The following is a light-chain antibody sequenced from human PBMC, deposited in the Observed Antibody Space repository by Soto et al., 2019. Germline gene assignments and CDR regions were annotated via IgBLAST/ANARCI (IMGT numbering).Light chain of an antibody. Sequence: DIVCTQSPATLSLSPGERATLSCRASQSVSSYLAWYQQKPGQAPRLLIYGASSRATGIPDRFSGSGSGTDFTLTISRLEPEDFAVYYCQQYGSSPLTFGGGTKVDIK. CDR3: QQYGSSPLT. CDR2: GAS. V-gene: IGKV3-20*01. CDR1: QSVSSY. J-gene: IGKJ4*01.